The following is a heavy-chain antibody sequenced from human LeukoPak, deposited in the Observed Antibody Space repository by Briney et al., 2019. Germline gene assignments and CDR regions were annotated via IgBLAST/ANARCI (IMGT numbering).Heavy chain of an antibody. J-gene: IGHJ4*02. D-gene: IGHD1-14*01. CDR2: YSGGAI. Sequence: GGSLRLSCVASGFAVCSNYMSWVRQAPGKGLEWVSLYSGGAIRYADSVKGRFTISRDSSKNTLFLQMNDLTVEDTARYYCARRPGNWGQGILVAVSS. V-gene: IGHV3-53*01. CDR1: GFAVCSNY. CDR3: ARRPGN.